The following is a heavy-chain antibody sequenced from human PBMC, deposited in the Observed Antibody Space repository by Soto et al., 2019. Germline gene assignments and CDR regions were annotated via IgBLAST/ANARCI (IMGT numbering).Heavy chain of an antibody. J-gene: IGHJ6*02. Sequence: QVQLQESGPGLVKPSETLSLTCSVSGDSISSSSQYWGWIRQPPGKGLEWIGEINHSGSTNYNPSLKSRVTISVDTSKNQFSLKLSSVTAADTAVYYCASKRYLRSYTEYYYYGMDVWGQGTTVTVSS. CDR3: ASKRYLRSYTEYYYYGMDV. CDR1: GDSISSSSQY. V-gene: IGHV4-39*07. D-gene: IGHD4-17*01. CDR2: INHSGST.